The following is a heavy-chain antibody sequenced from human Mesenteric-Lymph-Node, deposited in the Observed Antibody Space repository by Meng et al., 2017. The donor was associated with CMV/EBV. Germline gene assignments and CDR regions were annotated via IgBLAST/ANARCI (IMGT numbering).Heavy chain of an antibody. CDR1: GLTFSSYA. Sequence: GESLKISCAASGLTFSSYAMSWVRQAPGKGLEWVSAISGSGGSTYYADSVKGRFTISRDNSKNTLYLQMNSLRAEDTAVYYCAKGMEYLYYYYGMDVWGQGTTVTVSS. CDR2: ISGSGGST. CDR3: AKGMEYLYYYYGMDV. V-gene: IGHV3-23*01. J-gene: IGHJ6*02. D-gene: IGHD2-2*01.